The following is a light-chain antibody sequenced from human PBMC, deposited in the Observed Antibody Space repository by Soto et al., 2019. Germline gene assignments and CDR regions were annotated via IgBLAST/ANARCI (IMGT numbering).Light chain of an antibody. CDR2: DAS. J-gene: IGKJ1*01. Sequence: EIVLTQSPATLSLSPGERATLSCRASQSVSRYLAWYQQKPGQAPRLLIYDASNRATGIPARFSGSGSGTFFTITISRLDPEYFALYYCQLYVNSPCTFGEGTKVDIK. CDR1: QSVSRY. V-gene: IGKV3-11*01. CDR3: QLYVNSPCT.